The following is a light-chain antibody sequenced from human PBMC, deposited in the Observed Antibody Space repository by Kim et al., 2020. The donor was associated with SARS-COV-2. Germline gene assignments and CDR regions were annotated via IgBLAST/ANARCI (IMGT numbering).Light chain of an antibody. Sequence: AFVGDRVAITYRASTSVDGWLACFQQKPGKAPNLLFYKASSLESGVPSRFSGSGSGTEFTLTISSLQPDDFATYYCQHYYGHSRAFGQGTKVDIK. CDR3: QHYYGHSRA. CDR2: KAS. CDR1: TSVDGW. J-gene: IGKJ1*01. V-gene: IGKV1-5*03.